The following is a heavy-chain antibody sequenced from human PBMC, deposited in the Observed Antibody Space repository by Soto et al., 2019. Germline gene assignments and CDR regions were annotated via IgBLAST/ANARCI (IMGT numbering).Heavy chain of an antibody. V-gene: IGHV4-39*01. CDR2: IYYSGST. J-gene: IGHJ5*02. CDR1: GGSISSSSYY. D-gene: IGHD3-3*02. CDR3: ASPKIAFYNWFDP. Sequence: QLQLQESGPGLVRPSETLSLTCTVSGGSISSSSYYWGWIRQPPGKGLEWIGSIYYSGSTYYNPSPKSRVTISVDTSKNQFSLKLSSVTAADTAVYYCASPKIAFYNWFDPWGQGTLVTVSS.